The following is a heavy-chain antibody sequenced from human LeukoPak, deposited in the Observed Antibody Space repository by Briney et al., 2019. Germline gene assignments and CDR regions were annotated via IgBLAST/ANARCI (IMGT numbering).Heavy chain of an antibody. CDR1: GFTFSSYV. CDR2: ISHDGII. D-gene: IGHD5-24*01. CDR3: ARDWVYKIDY. V-gene: IGHV3-74*01. Sequence: GGSLRLSCETAGFTFSSYVMHWVRRTPGKGLVWVSRISHDGIISYADSVKGRFTISRDNAKNTLTLQMNTLRVEDTAVYFCARDWVYKIDYWGRGTLVTVSS. J-gene: IGHJ4*02.